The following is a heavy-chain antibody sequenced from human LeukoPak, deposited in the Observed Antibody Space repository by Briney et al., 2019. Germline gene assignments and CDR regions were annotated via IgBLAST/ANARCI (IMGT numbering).Heavy chain of an antibody. CDR1: GYTFTSYD. J-gene: IGHJ6*03. D-gene: IGHD2-15*01. V-gene: IGHV1-8*01. Sequence: GASVKVSCKASGYTFTSYDINWVRQATGQGLECMGWMNPNSGNTGYAQKFQGRVTMTRNTSISTAYMELSSLRAEDTAVYYCARVLRYCSGGNCYSGGLGYMDVWGKGTTVTISS. CDR3: ARVLRYCSGGNCYSGGLGYMDV. CDR2: MNPNSGNT.